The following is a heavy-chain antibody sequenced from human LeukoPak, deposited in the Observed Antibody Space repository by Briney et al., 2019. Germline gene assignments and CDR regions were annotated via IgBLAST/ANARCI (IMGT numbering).Heavy chain of an antibody. CDR1: SGSISSYY. CDR2: IYYSGST. D-gene: IGHD3-22*01. CDR3: ARGKTYYDISKDAFDI. Sequence: SETLSLTCTVSSGSISSYYWSWIRQPPGKGLEWIGYIYYSGSTNYNPPLKSRVTISVDTSKNQFSLKLSSVTAADTAVYYCARGKTYYDISKDAFDIWGQGTMVTVSS. V-gene: IGHV4-59*01. J-gene: IGHJ3*02.